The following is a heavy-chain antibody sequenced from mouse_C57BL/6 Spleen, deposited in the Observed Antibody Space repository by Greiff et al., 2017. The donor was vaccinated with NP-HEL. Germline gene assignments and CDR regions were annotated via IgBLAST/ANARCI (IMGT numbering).Heavy chain of an antibody. Sequence: VKLVESGPGLVQPSQSLSITCTVSGFSLTSYGVHWVRQSPGKGLEWLGVIWSGGSTDSNAAFISRLSISKDNSKSQVFFKMNSLQADDTAIYYCARKGLRRGDYAMDYWGQGTSVTVSS. CDR3: ARKGLRRGDYAMDY. CDR1: GFSLTSYG. CDR2: IWSGGST. J-gene: IGHJ4*01. V-gene: IGHV2-2*01. D-gene: IGHD2-4*01.